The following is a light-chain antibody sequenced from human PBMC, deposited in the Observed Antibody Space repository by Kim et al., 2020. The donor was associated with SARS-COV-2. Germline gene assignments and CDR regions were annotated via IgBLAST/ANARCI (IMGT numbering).Light chain of an antibody. J-gene: IGKJ1*01. CDR2: KAS. CDR1: QSISDW. V-gene: IGKV1-5*03. CDR3: QQYNPYSRT. Sequence: ACVGDTVTITCRASQSISDWLAWYQQKPGKAPKLLIYKASTLEGGVPPRFSGSGSGTEFTLTISSQQPDDFATYYCQQYNPYSRTFGQGTKVDIK.